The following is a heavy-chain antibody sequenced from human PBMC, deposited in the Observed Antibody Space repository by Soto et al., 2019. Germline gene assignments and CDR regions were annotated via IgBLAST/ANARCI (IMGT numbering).Heavy chain of an antibody. Sequence: PSETLSLTCTVSGGSISSYYWSWIRQPPGKGLEWIAYIYYSGSTKYNPSLKSRVTISVDTSKNQFALKLSSVTAADTAVYYCARRATVTKNDAFDIWGQGTMVTVSS. D-gene: IGHD4-17*01. CDR3: ARRATVTKNDAFDI. CDR2: IYYSGST. V-gene: IGHV4-59*08. CDR1: GGSISSYY. J-gene: IGHJ3*02.